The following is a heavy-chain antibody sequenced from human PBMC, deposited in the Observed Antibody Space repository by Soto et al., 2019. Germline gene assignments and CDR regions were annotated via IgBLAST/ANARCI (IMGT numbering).Heavy chain of an antibody. CDR1: GFIFSSYG. CDR3: ARVGSSWSFDY. J-gene: IGHJ4*02. Sequence: QVQLVEFGGGVVQPGRSLRLSCAASGFIFSSYGMHWLRQAPGKGLEWVAVIWYDGSNKYYADSVKGRFTISRDNSKNTLYLQMNSLRAEDTAVYYCARVGSSWSFDYWGQGTLVTVSS. V-gene: IGHV3-33*01. CDR2: IWYDGSNK. D-gene: IGHD6-13*01.